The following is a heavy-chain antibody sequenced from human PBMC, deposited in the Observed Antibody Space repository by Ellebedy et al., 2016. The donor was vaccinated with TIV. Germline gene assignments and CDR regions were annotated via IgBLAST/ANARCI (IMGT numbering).Heavy chain of an antibody. V-gene: IGHV3-33*01. J-gene: IGHJ6*02. D-gene: IGHD3-9*01. CDR2: IWYDGSNK. CDR1: GFTFSSYG. CDR3: ARAPYPYYDILTGYSKGPYYYYYYGMDV. Sequence: GESLKISCAASGFTFSSYGMHWVRQAPGKGLEWVAVIWYDGSNKYYADSVKGRFTISRDNSKNTLYLQMNSLRAEDTAVYYCARAPYPYYDILTGYSKGPYYYYYYGMDVWGQGTTVTVSS.